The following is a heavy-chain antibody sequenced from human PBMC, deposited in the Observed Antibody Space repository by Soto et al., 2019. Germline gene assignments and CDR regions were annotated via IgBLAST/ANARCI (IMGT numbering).Heavy chain of an antibody. Sequence: EVQLVESGGGLVQPGGSLRLYYAASRFTFSTYWMHWVRQAPGKGLEWVSRINSDGSTTTYEDSVKGRFTISRDNAKNTLYLQMNSLRAEDTAVYYCASATRCDYWGQGTLVTVSS. V-gene: IGHV3-74*01. CDR3: ASATRCDY. CDR1: RFTFSTYW. CDR2: INSDGSTT. J-gene: IGHJ4*02.